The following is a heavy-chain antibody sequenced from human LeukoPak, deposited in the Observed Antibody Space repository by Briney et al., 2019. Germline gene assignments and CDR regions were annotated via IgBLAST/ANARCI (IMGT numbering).Heavy chain of an antibody. CDR2: IYYSGTT. CDR3: AKGAGGFSYYNWFDP. Sequence: SETLSLTCTVSGGSISSYYWGWIRQPPGKGLEWIGSIYYSGTTHYSPSLESRVTVSVDTSKNQFSLKLASVTAADTAIYYCAKGAGGFSYYNWFDPWGQGTLVTVSS. V-gene: IGHV4-39*07. CDR1: GGSISSYY. D-gene: IGHD5-18*01. J-gene: IGHJ5*02.